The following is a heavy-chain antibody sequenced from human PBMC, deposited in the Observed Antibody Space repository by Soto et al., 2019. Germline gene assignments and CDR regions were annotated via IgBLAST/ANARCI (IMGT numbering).Heavy chain of an antibody. V-gene: IGHV4-59*08. D-gene: IGHD6-6*01. J-gene: IGHJ6*03. CDR3: ASLQQRVQPCYMDV. CDR1: GGSISSYY. Sequence: LSLTCTVSGGSISSYYWSCIRQPPGQRLEWIGYIYYSGSTNYNPSLKSRVTISVDTSKNQFSLKLSSVTAADTAVYYCASLQQRVQPCYMDVWGKRTTVTVSS. CDR2: IYYSGST.